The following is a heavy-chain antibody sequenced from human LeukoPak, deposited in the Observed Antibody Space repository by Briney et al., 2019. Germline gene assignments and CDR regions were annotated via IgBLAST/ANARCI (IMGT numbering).Heavy chain of an antibody. J-gene: IGHJ6*03. CDR2: ILDSGYST. CDR1: GFTFSSYA. CDR3: AKLGGHPLHNYYVGV. V-gene: IGHV3-23*01. D-gene: IGHD3-16*01. Sequence: GGSLRLSCAASGFTFSSYAMSWVRQAPGKGLEWVSGILDSGYSTYYANSVKGRFTISRDNSNNALYLQMNSLRAEDTAVYYCAKLGGHPLHNYYVGVWGKGTTVAVSS.